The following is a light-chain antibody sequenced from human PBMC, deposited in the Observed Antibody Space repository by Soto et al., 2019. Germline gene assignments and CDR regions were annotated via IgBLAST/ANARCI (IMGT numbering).Light chain of an antibody. Sequence: QSPGAVSLFPGERATLSCRTSQSVNNNYLAWYQQKPGQAPRLLIYGVFNRATGIPDRFSGSGSGTDFTLTISGLEPEDSAVYYCQHYDGSPRTFGQGTKLEIK. CDR2: GVF. CDR1: QSVNNNY. CDR3: QHYDGSPRT. J-gene: IGKJ2*01. V-gene: IGKV3-20*01.